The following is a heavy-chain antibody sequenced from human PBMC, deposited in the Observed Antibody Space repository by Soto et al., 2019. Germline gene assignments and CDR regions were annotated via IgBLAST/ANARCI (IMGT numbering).Heavy chain of an antibody. J-gene: IGHJ4*02. CDR3: GRLFCTTVSCYVNM. D-gene: IGHD2-2*01. CDR1: GASISSDS. V-gene: IGHV4-59*01. Sequence: LPETLSLTCSVSGASISSDSWIWIRQPPGKGLQWIGCVYYSGSTNYDPSLKSRVTIAVDTSKNQLSLNLTSVTAADTAVYYCGRLFCTTVSCYVNMWGRGTLVTVSS. CDR2: VYYSGST.